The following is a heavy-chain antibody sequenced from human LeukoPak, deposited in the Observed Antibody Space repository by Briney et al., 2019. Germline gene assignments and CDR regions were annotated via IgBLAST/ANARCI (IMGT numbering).Heavy chain of an antibody. CDR1: GYTFTSYG. D-gene: IGHD6-6*01. V-gene: IGHV1-18*01. J-gene: IGHJ6*03. CDR3: ARAAYSSSSYYYYYMDV. Sequence: GASVKVSCKASGYTFTSYGISWVRQAPGQGLEWMGWISAYNGNTNYAQKLQGRVTMTTDTSTSTAYMELRSLRSDDTAVYYCARAAYSSSSYYYYYMDVWGKGTTVTVSS. CDR2: ISAYNGNT.